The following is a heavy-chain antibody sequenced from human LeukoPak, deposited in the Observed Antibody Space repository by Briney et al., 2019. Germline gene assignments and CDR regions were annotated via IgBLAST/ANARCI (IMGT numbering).Heavy chain of an antibody. V-gene: IGHV4-38-2*02. D-gene: IGHD6-25*01. CDR3: VREVAAPSDWFDP. CDR1: GYSISSGYF. CDR2: VYHSGTT. J-gene: IGHJ5*02. Sequence: SETLSLTCSVAGYSISSGYFWGWIRQSPGKRLEWIGTVYHSGTTYYNPSLQSRVIMSVDTSKNQFSLKATSVTAADTAVYYCVREVAAPSDWFDPWGQGTLVTVSS.